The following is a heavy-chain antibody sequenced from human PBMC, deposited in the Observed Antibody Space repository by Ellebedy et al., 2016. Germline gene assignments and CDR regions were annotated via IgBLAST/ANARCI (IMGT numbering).Heavy chain of an antibody. Sequence: GGSLRLSCAASGFIFDDYAMHWVRQAPGKGLEWVSGFSWNSGYIGYADSVKGRFTISRDNAKNSLYLQMNSLRAEDTALYYCAKDLVPSAIDYWGQGTLVTVSS. J-gene: IGHJ4*02. CDR1: GFIFDDYA. CDR2: FSWNSGYI. V-gene: IGHV3-9*01. CDR3: AKDLVPSAIDY. D-gene: IGHD2-2*01.